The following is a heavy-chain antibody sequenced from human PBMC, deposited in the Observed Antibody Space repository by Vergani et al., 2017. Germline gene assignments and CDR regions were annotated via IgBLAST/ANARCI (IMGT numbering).Heavy chain of an antibody. V-gene: IGHV3-48*01. Sequence: EVQLVESGGGLVQPGGSLRLSCAASGFTFSSYSMNWVRQAPGKGLEWVSYISSSSSTIYYADSVKGRFTISRDNAKNSLYLQMNSLRAEDTAVYYCAXDGYCGGDCSRSEYFQHWGQGSLVTVSS. D-gene: IGHD2-21*01. J-gene: IGHJ1*01. CDR1: GFTFSSYS. CDR2: ISSSSSTI. CDR3: AXDGYCGGDCSRSEYFQH.